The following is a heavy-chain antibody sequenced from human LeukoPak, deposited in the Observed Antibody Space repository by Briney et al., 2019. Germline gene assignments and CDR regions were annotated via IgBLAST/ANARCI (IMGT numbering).Heavy chain of an antibody. CDR1: GFTFSTYW. Sequence: PGGSLRLSCAASGFTFSTYWMSWVRQAPGKGLEWVAGIKEDGSEIYYVDSVKGRFTISRDNAKNSLYLQMNSLRAEDTAVYYCARARGYSSLTPFDYWGQGTLVTVSS. D-gene: IGHD6-13*01. V-gene: IGHV3-7*03. CDR3: ARARGYSSLTPFDY. J-gene: IGHJ4*02. CDR2: IKEDGSEI.